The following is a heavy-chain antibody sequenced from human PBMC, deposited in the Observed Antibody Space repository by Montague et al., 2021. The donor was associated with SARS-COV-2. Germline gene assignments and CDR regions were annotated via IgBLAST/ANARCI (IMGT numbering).Heavy chain of an antibody. CDR3: ARGSGVRCPPFGP. J-gene: IGHJ5*02. CDR1: GGSISSYY. CDR2: IYYSGST. D-gene: IGHD3-10*01. V-gene: IGHV4-59*01. Sequence: SETLSLTCTVSGGSISSYYWSWIRQPPGKGLEWIGYIYYSGSTNYNPSPKSRVTISVDTSKNQFYLKLSSVTAADTAVYYRARGSGVRCPPFGPGGQGTLVTVSS.